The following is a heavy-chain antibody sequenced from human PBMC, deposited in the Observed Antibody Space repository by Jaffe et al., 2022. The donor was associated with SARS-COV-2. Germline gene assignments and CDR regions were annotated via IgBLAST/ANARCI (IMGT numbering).Heavy chain of an antibody. Sequence: EVQLVESGGGLIQPGGSLRLSCAASGFTVSSNYMSWVRQAPGKGLEWVSVIYSGGSTYYADSVKGRFTISRDNSKNTLYLQMNSLRAEDTAVYYCARSGGYGDGNYFDYWGQGTLVTVSS. CDR2: IYSGGST. D-gene: IGHD4-17*01. CDR3: ARSGGYGDGNYFDY. J-gene: IGHJ4*02. CDR1: GFTVSSNY. V-gene: IGHV3-53*01.